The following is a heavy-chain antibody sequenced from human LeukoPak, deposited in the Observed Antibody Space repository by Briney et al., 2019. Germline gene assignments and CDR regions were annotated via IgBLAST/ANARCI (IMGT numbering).Heavy chain of an antibody. Sequence: ASVKVSCKASGYTFTGYYMHWVRQAPGQGLEWMGWINPNSGGTNDAQKFQGRVTMTKDTSISKAYMERTRVRADDTAVYYCARDNGDDWFDYWGQGTLVTVSS. CDR3: ARDNGDDWFDY. CDR2: INPNSGGT. CDR1: GYTFTGYY. J-gene: IGHJ4*02. D-gene: IGHD4-17*01. V-gene: IGHV1-2*02.